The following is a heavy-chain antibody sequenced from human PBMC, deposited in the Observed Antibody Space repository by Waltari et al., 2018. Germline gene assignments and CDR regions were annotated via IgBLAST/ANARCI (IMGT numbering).Heavy chain of an antibody. D-gene: IGHD6-13*01. J-gene: IGHJ5*02. CDR3: ARGEAAAGLNWFDP. V-gene: IGHV1-69*01. Sequence: QVQLVQSGAEVKKPGSSVKVSCKASGDTFINYAITWVRQAPGQGLEWMGGSCPRFGTANYAQKFQGRVTITADESTSTAYMELSSLRSEDTAVYYCARGEAAAGLNWFDPWGQGTLVTVSS. CDR2: SCPRFGTA. CDR1: GDTFINYA.